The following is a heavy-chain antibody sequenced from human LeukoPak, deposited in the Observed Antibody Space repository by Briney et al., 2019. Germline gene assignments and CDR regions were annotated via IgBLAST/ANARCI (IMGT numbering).Heavy chain of an antibody. J-gene: IGHJ1*01. CDR1: GFTFDDYA. Sequence: GRSLRLSCAASGFTFDDYAMHWVRQAPGKGLEWVSGISWNSGSIGYADSVKGRFTISRDNAKNSLYLQMNSLRAEDTALYYCAKPHRGGIAAAFQHWGQGTLVTVSS. V-gene: IGHV3-9*01. D-gene: IGHD6-13*01. CDR2: ISWNSGSI. CDR3: AKPHRGGIAAAFQH.